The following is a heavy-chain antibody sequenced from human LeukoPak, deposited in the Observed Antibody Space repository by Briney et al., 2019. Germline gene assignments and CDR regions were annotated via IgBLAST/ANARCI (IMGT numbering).Heavy chain of an antibody. CDR1: GFTFSSYA. Sequence: GGSLRLSCAASGFTFSSYAMHWVRQAPGKGLEWVAVISYDGSDKYYADSVRGRFTISRDNSKNTLYLQMNSLRAEDTAVYYCARGVIIPTVFDYWGQGTLVTVSS. CDR2: ISYDGSDK. J-gene: IGHJ4*02. CDR3: ARGVIIPTVFDY. V-gene: IGHV3-30*03. D-gene: IGHD2-2*02.